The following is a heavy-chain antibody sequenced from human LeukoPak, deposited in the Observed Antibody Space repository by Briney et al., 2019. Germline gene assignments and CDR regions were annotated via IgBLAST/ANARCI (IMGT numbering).Heavy chain of an antibody. CDR2: ISWNSGSI. Sequence: GRSLRLSCAASGFTFGDYAMHWVRQAPGKGLEWVSGISWNSGSIGYADSVKGRFTISRDNAKNSLYLQMNSLRAEDTALYYCAKDADDYGDYGGGNFDYWGQGTLVTVSS. CDR1: GFTFGDYA. J-gene: IGHJ4*02. D-gene: IGHD4-17*01. V-gene: IGHV3-9*01. CDR3: AKDADDYGDYGGGNFDY.